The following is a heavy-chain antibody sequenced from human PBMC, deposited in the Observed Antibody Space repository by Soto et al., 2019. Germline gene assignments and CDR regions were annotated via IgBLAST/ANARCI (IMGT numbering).Heavy chain of an antibody. V-gene: IGHV1-18*01. CDR1: GYTFTSYG. CDR2: ISAYNGNT. Sequence: QVQLVQSGAEVKKPGASVKVSCKASGYTFTSYGISWVRQAPGQGLEWMGWISAYNGNTNYAQKLQGRVTMTTDTSTSTAYVELRSLRSDDTAVYYCARAGGSIAARRDNWFDPWGQGTLVTVSS. D-gene: IGHD6-6*01. J-gene: IGHJ5*02. CDR3: ARAGGSIAARRDNWFDP.